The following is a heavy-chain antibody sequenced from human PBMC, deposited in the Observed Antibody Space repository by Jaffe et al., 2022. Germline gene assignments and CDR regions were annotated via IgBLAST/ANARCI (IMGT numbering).Heavy chain of an antibody. CDR3: ARHLGWGKWDSSGYYRGY. Sequence: QVQLQESGPGLVKPSETLSLTCAVSGFSISRGYYWGWIRQPPGKGLEWIGSIYHSESTYYNPSLKSRVTISIDTSKNQFSLKLASVTAADTAVYYCARHLGWGKWDSSGYYRGYWGQGTLVAVSS. CDR1: GFSISRGYY. D-gene: IGHD3-22*01. V-gene: IGHV4-38-2*01. CDR2: IYHSEST. J-gene: IGHJ4*02.